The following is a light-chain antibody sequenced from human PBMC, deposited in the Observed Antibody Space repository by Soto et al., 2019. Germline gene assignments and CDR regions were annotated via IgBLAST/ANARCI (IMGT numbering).Light chain of an antibody. CDR1: QSISNW. CDR3: QQYNTYPGT. CDR2: KSS. Sequence: DIQMTQSPSTLSASVGDRVTITCRANQSISNWLAWYQQKPGEDPKLLIYKSSTLQSGVPSKFSGSASGTEFTLTISCLQPDDFATYYCQQYNTYPGTFGQGTKLEIK. V-gene: IGKV1-5*03. J-gene: IGKJ2*02.